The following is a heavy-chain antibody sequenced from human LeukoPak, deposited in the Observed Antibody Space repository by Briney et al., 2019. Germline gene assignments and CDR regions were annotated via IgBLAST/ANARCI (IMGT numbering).Heavy chain of an antibody. CDR3: ARGDGGDDILTGFYDY. CDR2: IGSGVGTI. CDR1: GFTFSHYE. D-gene: IGHD3-9*01. J-gene: IGHJ4*02. V-gene: IGHV3-48*03. Sequence: GGSLRLSCAASGFTFSHYEMNWVRQAPGKGLEWVSYIGSGVGTIFYADFVKGRFTISRDNSKNSLYLQMNNLRADDTSVYYCARGDGGDDILTGFYDYWGQRALVTVSS.